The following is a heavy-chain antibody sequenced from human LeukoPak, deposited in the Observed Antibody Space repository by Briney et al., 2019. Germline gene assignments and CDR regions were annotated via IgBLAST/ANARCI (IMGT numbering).Heavy chain of an antibody. CDR1: GFTFSNAW. CDR2: IKSKTDGGTT. Sequence: GGSLRLSCAASGFTFSNAWMSWVRQAPGKGLEWVGRIKSKTDGGTTDYAAPVKGRFTISRDDSKNTLYLQMNSLKTEDTAVYYCTSEAAAPIYFDYWGQGTLVTVSS. CDR3: TSEAAAPIYFDY. J-gene: IGHJ4*02. D-gene: IGHD6-13*01. V-gene: IGHV3-15*01.